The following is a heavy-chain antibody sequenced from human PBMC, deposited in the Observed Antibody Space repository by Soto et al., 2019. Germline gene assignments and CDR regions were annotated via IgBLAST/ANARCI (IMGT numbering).Heavy chain of an antibody. D-gene: IGHD6-6*01. Sequence: PGGSLRLSCAASGFTFSRYGMHWVRQAPGKGLEWVAVIWYDGSNKYYADSVKGRFTISRDNSKNTLYLQMNSLRAEDTAVYYCARDQYSSSGFQVDDWGQGTLVTVSS. CDR3: ARDQYSSSGFQVDD. J-gene: IGHJ4*02. V-gene: IGHV3-33*01. CDR1: GFTFSRYG. CDR2: IWYDGSNK.